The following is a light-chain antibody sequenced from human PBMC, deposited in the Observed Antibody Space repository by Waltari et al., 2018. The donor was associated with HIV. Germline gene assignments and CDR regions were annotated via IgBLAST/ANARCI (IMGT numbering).Light chain of an antibody. V-gene: IGLV2-14*03. CDR3: SSYTSTNTLPYV. CDR2: DVS. Sequence: QSALTQPASVSGSPGQSITIPCTGTSSDVGGYNYVSWYQQHPGKAPKLMIYDVSNRPSGVSTRFSGSKSGNTASLTISGLQAEDEADYYCSSYTSTNTLPYVFGTGTKVTVL. J-gene: IGLJ1*01. CDR1: SSDVGGYNY.